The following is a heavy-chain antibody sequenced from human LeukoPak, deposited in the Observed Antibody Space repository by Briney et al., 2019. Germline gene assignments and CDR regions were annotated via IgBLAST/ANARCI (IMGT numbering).Heavy chain of an antibody. CDR3: ARVGPIDYYDSSGSYYMDV. J-gene: IGHJ6*03. CDR2: ISSSSSYI. V-gene: IGHV3-21*01. CDR1: GFTFSSYS. Sequence: GGSLRLSCAASGFTFSSYSMNWVRQAPGKGLEWVSSISSSSSYIYYADSVKGRFTISRDNAKNSLHLQMNSLRAEDTAVYYCARVGPIDYYDSSGSYYMDVWGKGTTVTISS. D-gene: IGHD3-22*01.